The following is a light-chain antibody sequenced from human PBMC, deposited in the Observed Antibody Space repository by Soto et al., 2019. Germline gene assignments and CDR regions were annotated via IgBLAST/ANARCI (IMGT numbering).Light chain of an antibody. Sequence: DSRLTQSAATLSASLGDRVTITWRASQSISSWLAWYQQKPGKAPKLLIYKASSLESGVPSRFSGSLSGTEFTLTISSLQTDDFATYDCQQYNSYPWTFGQGTKVDIK. J-gene: IGKJ1*01. V-gene: IGKV1-5*03. CDR3: QQYNSYPWT. CDR2: KAS. CDR1: QSISSW.